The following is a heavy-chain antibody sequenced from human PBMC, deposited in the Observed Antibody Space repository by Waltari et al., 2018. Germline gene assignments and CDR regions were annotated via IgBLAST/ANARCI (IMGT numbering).Heavy chain of an antibody. CDR1: GFTFSRNN. CDR3: AKDMGSGRYSFDY. D-gene: IGHD3-10*01. Sequence: VQLLESGGGVVQPGGSLRLSCATSGFTFSRNNMHWVRQAPGQGLEWVAFMPYDGSNKYYADSVTARFAISRDNSKNTQYLEMNNLRPDDTAVYYCAKDMGSGRYSFDYWGQGTLVTVSS. CDR2: MPYDGSNK. J-gene: IGHJ4*02. V-gene: IGHV3-30*02.